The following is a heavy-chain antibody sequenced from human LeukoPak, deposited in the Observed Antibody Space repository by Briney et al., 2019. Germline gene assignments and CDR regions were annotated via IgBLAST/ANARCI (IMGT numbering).Heavy chain of an antibody. V-gene: IGHV1-8*01. CDR2: MNPNSGNT. CDR3: ASYQGVAYYHNYGMDV. CDR1: GYTFTSYD. D-gene: IGHD2-15*01. Sequence: ASVKVSCKASGYTFTSYDINWVRQATGQGLEWMGWMNPNSGNTGYAQKFQGRVTMTRNSSINTAHMELSSLRPEDTAVYYCASYQGVAYYHNYGMDVWGQGTTVTVSS. J-gene: IGHJ6*02.